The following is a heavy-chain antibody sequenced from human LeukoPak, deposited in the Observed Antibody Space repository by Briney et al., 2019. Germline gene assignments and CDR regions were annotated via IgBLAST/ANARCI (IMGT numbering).Heavy chain of an antibody. CDR1: GFTFSDYY. CDR2: ISSSGSTI. D-gene: IGHD6-19*01. J-gene: IGHJ2*01. Sequence: PGGSLRLSCAASGFTFSDYYMSWIRQAPGKGLEWVSYISSSGSTIYYADSVKGRFTISRDNAKNSLYLQMNSLRAEDTAVYYCASQYSSGLMGSDWYFDLWGRGTLVTVSS. CDR3: ASQYSSGLMGSDWYFDL. V-gene: IGHV3-11*01.